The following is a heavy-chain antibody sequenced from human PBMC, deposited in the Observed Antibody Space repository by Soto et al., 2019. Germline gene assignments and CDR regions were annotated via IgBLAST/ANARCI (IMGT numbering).Heavy chain of an antibody. D-gene: IGHD3-16*01. CDR3: ARQEMITFGGVLFDP. Sequence: QLQLQESGPGLVKPSETLSLTCTVSGGSISSSSYYWGWIRQPPGKGLEWIGSIYYSGSTYYNPSLKSRVTISVDTSKNQFSLKLSSVTAADTAVYYCARQEMITFGGVLFDPWGKGTLVTVSS. V-gene: IGHV4-39*01. CDR1: GGSISSSSYY. CDR2: IYYSGST. J-gene: IGHJ5*02.